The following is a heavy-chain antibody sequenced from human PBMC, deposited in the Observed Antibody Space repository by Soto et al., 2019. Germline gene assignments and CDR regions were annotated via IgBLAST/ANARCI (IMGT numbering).Heavy chain of an antibody. CDR1: GFTYDDYA. CDR3: AKDNSPYYYYYYNDV. D-gene: IGHD4-4*01. CDR2: ISWNSGSI. V-gene: IGHV3-9*01. Sequence: SLRLPCAASGFTYDDYAMHWVRQAPGKGLEWVSGISWNSGSIGYADSVKGRFTISRDNAKNSLYLQMNSLRAEDTALYYWAKDNSPYYYYYYNDVWGKGNTVSVSS. J-gene: IGHJ6*03.